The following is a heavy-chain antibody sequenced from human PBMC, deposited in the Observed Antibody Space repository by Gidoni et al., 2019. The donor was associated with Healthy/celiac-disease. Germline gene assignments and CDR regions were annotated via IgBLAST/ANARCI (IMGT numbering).Heavy chain of an antibody. J-gene: IGHJ1*01. CDR3: AKAPSGQVRRYFDFQH. Sequence: EVQLLESGGGLVQPGGSLRLSCAASGFPFSSYAMSWVRQAQGKGLEWVSAISGSGGSTYYADSVKGRFTISRDNSKNTLYLQMNSLRAEDTAVYYCAKAPSGQVRRYFDFQHWGQGTLVTVSS. V-gene: IGHV3-23*01. D-gene: IGHD3-9*01. CDR2: ISGSGGST. CDR1: GFPFSSYA.